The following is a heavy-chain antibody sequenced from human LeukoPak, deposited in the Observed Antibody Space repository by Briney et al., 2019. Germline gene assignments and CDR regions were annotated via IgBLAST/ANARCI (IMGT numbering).Heavy chain of an antibody. CDR1: GGTFSGHA. Sequence: SVKVSCKASGGTFSGHAISWVRQAPGQGLEWMGGIIPIFGTANYAQKFQGRVTITADESTSTAYMELSSLRSEDTAVYYCARSVSGSYSDYYYYMDVWGKGTTVTVFS. CDR2: IIPIFGTA. D-gene: IGHD1-26*01. V-gene: IGHV1-69*13. J-gene: IGHJ6*03. CDR3: ARSVSGSYSDYYYYMDV.